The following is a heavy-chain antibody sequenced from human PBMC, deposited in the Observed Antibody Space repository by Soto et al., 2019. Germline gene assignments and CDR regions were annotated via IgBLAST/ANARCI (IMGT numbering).Heavy chain of an antibody. V-gene: IGHV1-3*01. D-gene: IGHD3-22*01. Sequence: ASVKVSCKASGYTFTSYAMHWVRQAPGQRLEWMGWINAGNGNTEYSQKFQGRVTITRDTSASTAYMDLSSLRSEDTAVYYCARGERYYYDTSGYFGFDYWGQGTPVTVSS. J-gene: IGHJ4*02. CDR3: ARGERYYYDTSGYFGFDY. CDR2: INAGNGNT. CDR1: GYTFTSYA.